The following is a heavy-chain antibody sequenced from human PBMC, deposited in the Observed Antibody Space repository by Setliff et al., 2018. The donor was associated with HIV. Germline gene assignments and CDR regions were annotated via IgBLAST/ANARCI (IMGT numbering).Heavy chain of an antibody. CDR1: GGSISTYY. J-gene: IGHJ6*03. V-gene: IGHV4-59*12. Sequence: SETLSLTCTVSGGSISTYYWSWIRQPLGKGLEWIGYIFYSGSTNYNPSLKSRVTISVDTSKNQFSLKLTSVTAADTAMYFCARDATSEGYMDVWGKGTTVTVSS. CDR2: IFYSGST. CDR3: ARDATSEGYMDV.